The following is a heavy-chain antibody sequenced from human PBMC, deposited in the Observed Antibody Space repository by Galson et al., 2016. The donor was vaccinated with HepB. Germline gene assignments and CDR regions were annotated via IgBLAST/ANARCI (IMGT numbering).Heavy chain of an antibody. CDR2: INSDGSST. D-gene: IGHD1-26*01. Sequence: SLRLSCAASGFTFSTYAMTWVRQAPGKGLVWVSRINSDGSSTNYADSVKGRFTISRDNAKNTLYLQMNSLRAEDTAVYYCASIRVGATLVGAFDIWGQGTMVTVSS. J-gene: IGHJ3*02. CDR3: ASIRVGATLVGAFDI. CDR1: GFTFSTYA. V-gene: IGHV3-74*01.